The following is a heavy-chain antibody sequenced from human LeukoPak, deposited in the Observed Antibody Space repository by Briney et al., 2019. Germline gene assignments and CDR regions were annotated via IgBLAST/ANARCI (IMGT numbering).Heavy chain of an antibody. CDR1: GGSLSTYY. V-gene: IGHV4-59*01. CDR2: IYYTGST. J-gene: IGHJ5*02. CDR3: ARASGGYYNNWFDP. D-gene: IGHD3-22*01. Sequence: SETLSFTCTVSGGSLSTYYWSWIRQPPGKGLDWMGYIYYTGSTNYNPSLKSRVTISVDTSKNQFSLNLNSVTAADTAVYYCARASGGYYNNWFDPWGQGTLVTVSS.